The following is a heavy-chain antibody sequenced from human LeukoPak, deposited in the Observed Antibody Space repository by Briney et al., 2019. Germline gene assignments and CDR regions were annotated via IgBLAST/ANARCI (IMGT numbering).Heavy chain of an antibody. D-gene: IGHD3-9*01. CDR1: GGSFSGDF. CDR3: ARQLRYFDWLLYTPRQTEFDY. Sequence: PSETLSLTCAVYGGSFSGDFWSWIRQSPGKGLEWIGEINHSGSTNYNPSLKSRVTISVDTSKNQFSLKLSSVTAADTAVYYCARQLRYFDWLLYTPRQTEFDYWGQGTLVTVSS. J-gene: IGHJ4*02. V-gene: IGHV4-34*01. CDR2: INHSGST.